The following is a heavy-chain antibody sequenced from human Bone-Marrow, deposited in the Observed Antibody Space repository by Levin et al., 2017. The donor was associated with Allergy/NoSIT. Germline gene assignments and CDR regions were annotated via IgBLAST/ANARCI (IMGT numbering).Heavy chain of an antibody. CDR2: IHETGST. J-gene: IGHJ6*03. Sequence: PSETLSLTCAVSGYSISSDYYWGWIRQPPGKGLEWIGNIHETGSTKYNPSLKSRVTISVDTSKNQFSLQLNSVTAADTAVYFCAREYYMDVWGKGTTVTVSS. CDR1: GYSISSDYY. CDR3: AREYYMDV. V-gene: IGHV4-38-2*02.